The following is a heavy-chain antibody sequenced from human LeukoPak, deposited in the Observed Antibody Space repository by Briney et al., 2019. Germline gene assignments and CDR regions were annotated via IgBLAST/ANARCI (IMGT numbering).Heavy chain of an antibody. CDR3: ARRAKYYHYMDV. CDR1: AGFISSYY. V-gene: IGHV4-4*09. D-gene: IGHD4/OR15-4a*01. Sequence: SETLSLTCTVSAGFISSYYWSWIRQPPGKGLEWIGYIYTSGSTNYNPSLKSRVTISVDTSKNQFSLKLSSVTAADTAVYYCARRAKYYHYMDVWGKGTTVTVSS. CDR2: IYTSGST. J-gene: IGHJ6*03.